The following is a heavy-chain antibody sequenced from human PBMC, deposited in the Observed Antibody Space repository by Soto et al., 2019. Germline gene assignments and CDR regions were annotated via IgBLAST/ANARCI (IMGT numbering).Heavy chain of an antibody. CDR2: INPSGGST. CDR3: ATNTRIAARQGWFDP. CDR1: GYTFTSYY. V-gene: IGHV1-46*01. J-gene: IGHJ5*02. Sequence: GASVKVSCKASGYTFTSYYMHWVRQAPGQGLEWMGIINPSGGSTSYAQKFQGRVTMTRDTSTSTVYMELSSLRSEDTAVYYFATNTRIAARQGWFDPWGQGTLVTVSS. D-gene: IGHD6-6*01.